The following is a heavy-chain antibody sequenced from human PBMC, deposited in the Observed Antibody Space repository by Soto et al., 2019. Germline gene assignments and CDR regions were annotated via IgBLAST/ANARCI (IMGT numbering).Heavy chain of an antibody. V-gene: IGHV1-24*01. D-gene: IGHD3-10*01. J-gene: IGHJ4*02. CDR1: GYTLTELS. CDR2: FDPEDGET. Sequence: GASVKVSCKVSGYTLTELSMHWVRQAPGKGLEWMGGFDPEDGETIYAQKFQGRVTMTEDTSTDTAYMELSSLRSEDTAVYYCASSLWFGEFFDYWGQGTLVTVSS. CDR3: ASSLWFGEFFDY.